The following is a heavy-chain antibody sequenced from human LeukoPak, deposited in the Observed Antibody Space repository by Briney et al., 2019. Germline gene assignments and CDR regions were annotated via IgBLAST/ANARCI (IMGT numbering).Heavy chain of an antibody. Sequence: GGSLRLSCAASGFTFINAWMTWVRQAPGKGLQWVGRIKSKTDGGTTDYAAPVKGRFTISRDDSKNTLYLQMNSLRAEDTAVYYCARGPNEDYYGSGSLEDVWGQGTTVTVSS. CDR2: IKSKTDGGTT. D-gene: IGHD3-10*01. CDR3: ARGPNEDYYGSGSLEDV. CDR1: GFTFINAW. V-gene: IGHV3-15*01. J-gene: IGHJ6*02.